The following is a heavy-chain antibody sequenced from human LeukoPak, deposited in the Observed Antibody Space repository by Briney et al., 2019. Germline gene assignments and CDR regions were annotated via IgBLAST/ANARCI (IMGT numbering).Heavy chain of an antibody. D-gene: IGHD1-26*01. J-gene: IGHJ2*01. CDR2: IYHSGSA. CDR1: GGSISSSNW. Sequence: SGTLSLTCAVSGGSISSSNWWSWVRQPPGKGLEWIGEIYHSGSANYNPSLKSRVTISVDKSKNQFSLKLSSVTAADTAVYYCARWSGVVGTARGWYFDLWGRGTLVTVSS. CDR3: ARWSGVVGTARGWYFDL. V-gene: IGHV4-4*02.